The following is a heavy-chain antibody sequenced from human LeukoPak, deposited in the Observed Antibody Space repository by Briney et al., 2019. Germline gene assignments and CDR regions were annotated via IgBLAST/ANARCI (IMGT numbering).Heavy chain of an antibody. J-gene: IGHJ4*02. CDR1: GGSISSSSYY. CDR3: ARHEPCYDILTGYYMRRYFDY. Sequence: SETLSLTCTVSGGSISSSSYYWGRIRQPPGKGLEWIGSIYYSGSTYYNPSLKSRVTISVDTSKNQFSLKLSSVTAADTAVYYCARHEPCYDILTGYYMRRYFDYWGQGTLVTVSS. V-gene: IGHV4-39*01. CDR2: IYYSGST. D-gene: IGHD3-9*01.